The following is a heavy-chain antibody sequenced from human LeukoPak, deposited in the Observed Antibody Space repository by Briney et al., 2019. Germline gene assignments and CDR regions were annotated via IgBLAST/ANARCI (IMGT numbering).Heavy chain of an antibody. CDR3: ARDMGWYDFDY. CDR2: INPVGGST. J-gene: IGHJ4*02. CDR1: GYTFTSYY. V-gene: IGHV1-46*01. D-gene: IGHD6-13*01. Sequence: ASVTVSRKASGYTFTSYYKHWLRQAPAPGMEWMGIINPVGGSTSYAQSFQGRVTMTRDTATSTVYMELSSLRSEDTDVYYCARDMGWYDFDYWGQGTLVTVSS.